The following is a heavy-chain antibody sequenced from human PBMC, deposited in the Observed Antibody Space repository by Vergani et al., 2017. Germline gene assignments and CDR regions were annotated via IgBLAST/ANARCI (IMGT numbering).Heavy chain of an antibody. D-gene: IGHD6-6*01. CDR2: ISGSGGST. CDR1: GFTFSSYA. J-gene: IGHJ6*02. CDR3: ANGGLAARPGNYYYYYGMDV. V-gene: IGHV3-23*01. Sequence: EVQLLESGGGLVQPGGSLRLSCAASGFTFSSYAMSWVRQAPGKGLEWVSAISGSGGSTYYADSVKGRFTISRDNSKNTLYLQMNSLRAEDTAVYYCANGGLAARPGNYYYYYGMDVWGQGTTVTVSS.